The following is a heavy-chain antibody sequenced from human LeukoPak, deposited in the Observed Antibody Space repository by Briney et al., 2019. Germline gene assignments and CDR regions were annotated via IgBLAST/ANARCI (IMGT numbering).Heavy chain of an antibody. CDR3: ARHTYYDSSGYLDY. CDR2: IYTSGST. D-gene: IGHD3-22*01. CDR1: GGSISSYY. Sequence: SETLSLTCTVSGGSISSYYWSWIRQPPGKGLEWIGRIYTSGSTNYNPSLKSRATMSVDTSKNQFSLKLSSVTAADTAVYYCARHTYYDSSGYLDYWGQGTLVTVSS. V-gene: IGHV4-4*07. J-gene: IGHJ4*02.